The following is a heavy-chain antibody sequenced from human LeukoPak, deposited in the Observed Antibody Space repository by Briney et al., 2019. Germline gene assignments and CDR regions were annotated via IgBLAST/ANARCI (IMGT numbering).Heavy chain of an antibody. CDR2: IYHSGST. J-gene: IGHJ6*03. V-gene: IGHV4-30-2*01. D-gene: IGHD6-13*01. CDR3: AGPASAAGMGYYYMDV. Sequence: PSETLSLTCAVSGGSISSGGYSWSWIRQPPGKGLEWIGYIYHSGSTYYNPSLKSRVTISVDTSKNQFSLKLSSVTAADTAVYYCAGPASAAGMGYYYMDVWGKGTTVTVSS. CDR1: GGSISSGGYS.